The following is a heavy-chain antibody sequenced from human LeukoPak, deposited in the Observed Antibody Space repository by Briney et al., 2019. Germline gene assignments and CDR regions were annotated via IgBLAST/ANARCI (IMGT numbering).Heavy chain of an antibody. CDR1: GFTFSSYW. V-gene: IGHV3-7*01. CDR3: ARDGSGIAYYYYGMDV. CDR2: IKQDGSEK. Sequence: GGSLRLSCAASGFTFSSYWTSWVRQAPGKGLEWVANIKQDGSEKYYVDSVKGRFTISRDNAKNSVYPQMNSLRAEDTAVYYCARDGSGIAYYYYGMDVWGQGTTVIVSS. D-gene: IGHD6-13*01. J-gene: IGHJ6*02.